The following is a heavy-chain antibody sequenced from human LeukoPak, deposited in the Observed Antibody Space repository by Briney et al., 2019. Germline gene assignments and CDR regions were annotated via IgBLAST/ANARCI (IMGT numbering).Heavy chain of an antibody. J-gene: IGHJ4*02. D-gene: IGHD1-14*01. CDR3: ARDRGPLPGYFDY. CDR2: ISSNGGST. CDR1: GFTFSSYA. Sequence: GGSLRLSCAASGFTFSSYAMHWVRQAPGKGLEYVSTISSNGGSTYYANSVKGRFTISRDNSKNTLYLQMGSLRAEDMAVYYCARDRGPLPGYFDYWGQGTLVTVSS. V-gene: IGHV3-64*01.